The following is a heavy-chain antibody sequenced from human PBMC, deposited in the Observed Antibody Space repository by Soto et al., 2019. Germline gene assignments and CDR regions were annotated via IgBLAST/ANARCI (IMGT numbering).Heavy chain of an antibody. Sequence: SETLSLTCNVPGGSISSYYWTWIRQPPGKGLEWIGHIYSSGRANYNPSVQSRVTISLDTSKNHFSLNLSSVTAADTAVYYCAGMSFTGFGELFDNFYFSGLDVWGQGTTVTVSS. CDR3: AGMSFTGFGELFDNFYFSGLDV. J-gene: IGHJ6*02. V-gene: IGHV4-59*01. CDR2: IYSSGRA. CDR1: GGSISSYY. D-gene: IGHD3-3*01.